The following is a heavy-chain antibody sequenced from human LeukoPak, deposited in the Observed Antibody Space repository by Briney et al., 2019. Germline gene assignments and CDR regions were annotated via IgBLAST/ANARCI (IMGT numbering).Heavy chain of an antibody. CDR1: GFTFSSYS. V-gene: IGHV3-21*01. D-gene: IGHD2-8*01. CDR3: ARDTDTNGHSSQLDP. CDR2: ISSSSSYI. Sequence: GGSLRLSCAASGFTFSSYSMNWVRQAPGKGLEWVSSISSSSSYIYYADSVKGRFTISRDTSKNTLYLQMNSLRAEDTAVYFCARDTDTNGHSSQLDPWGQGTLVTVSS. J-gene: IGHJ5*02.